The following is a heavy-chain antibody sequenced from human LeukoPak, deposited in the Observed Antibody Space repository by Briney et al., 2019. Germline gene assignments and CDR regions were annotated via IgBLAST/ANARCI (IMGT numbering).Heavy chain of an antibody. J-gene: IGHJ4*02. Sequence: GGSLRLSCAASGFTFSSYAMHWVRQAPGKGLEWVAIISYDGSNKYYADSVKGRFTISRDNSKNTLYLQMNSLRAEDTAVYYCARDGEGVLGFDYWGQGTLVTVSS. D-gene: IGHD2-8*02. CDR2: ISYDGSNK. CDR1: GFTFSSYA. V-gene: IGHV3-30-3*01. CDR3: ARDGEGVLGFDY.